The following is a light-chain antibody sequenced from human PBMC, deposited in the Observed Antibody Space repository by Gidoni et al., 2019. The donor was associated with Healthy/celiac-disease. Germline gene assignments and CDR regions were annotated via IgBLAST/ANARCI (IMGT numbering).Light chain of an antibody. V-gene: IGKV1-9*01. Sequence: DIQLTPSPSFLSASVGDRVTITCRASQGISSYLAWYQQKPGKAPKLLIYAASTLQSGVPSRCSGSGSGTEFTLTISSLQPEDFATYYCQQLNSYPYTFGQGTKLEIK. J-gene: IGKJ2*01. CDR2: AAS. CDR3: QQLNSYPYT. CDR1: QGISSY.